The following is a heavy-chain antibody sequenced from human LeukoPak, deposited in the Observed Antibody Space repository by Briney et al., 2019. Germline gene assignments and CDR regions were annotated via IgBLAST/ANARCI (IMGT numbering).Heavy chain of an antibody. V-gene: IGHV4-59*01. CDR3: ARYRGNSNGGFDP. CDR1: GGSISSYY. Sequence: SRTLSLTCAVSGGSISSYYWSWIRQPPGKGLEWIGNIYNSGGTNYNPSLKSRVTTSVDTSKNQLSLKLTSVTAADTAVYYCARYRGNSNGGFDPWGQGTLVTVSS. CDR2: IYNSGGT. J-gene: IGHJ5*02. D-gene: IGHD4-23*01.